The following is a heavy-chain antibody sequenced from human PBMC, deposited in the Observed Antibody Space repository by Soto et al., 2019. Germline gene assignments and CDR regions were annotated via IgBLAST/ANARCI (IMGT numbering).Heavy chain of an antibody. Sequence: ASVKLSCKASGDTFTSYDINWVRQATGQGLEWMGWMNPNSGNTGYAQKFQGRVTMTRNTSISTAYVELSSLRSEDTAVYYCARGRGHSNYVFGYHYYYMDVWGKGTTVTVS. CDR3: ARGRGHSNYVFGYHYYYMDV. D-gene: IGHD4-4*01. J-gene: IGHJ6*03. CDR1: GDTFTSYD. CDR2: MNPNSGNT. V-gene: IGHV1-8*01.